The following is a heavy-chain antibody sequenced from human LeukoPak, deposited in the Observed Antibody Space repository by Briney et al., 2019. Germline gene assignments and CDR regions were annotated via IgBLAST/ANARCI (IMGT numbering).Heavy chain of an antibody. D-gene: IGHD3-22*01. CDR1: GFTFSSYA. J-gene: IGHJ4*02. CDR3: AKYKVVVAHKRDYYFDY. Sequence: HPGGSLRLSCAASGFTFSSYAMSWVRQAPGKGLEWVSAISGSGGSTYYADSVKGRFTISRDNSKNTLYLQMNSLRAEDTAVYYCAKYKVVVAHKRDYYFDYWGQGTLVTVSS. CDR2: ISGSGGST. V-gene: IGHV3-23*01.